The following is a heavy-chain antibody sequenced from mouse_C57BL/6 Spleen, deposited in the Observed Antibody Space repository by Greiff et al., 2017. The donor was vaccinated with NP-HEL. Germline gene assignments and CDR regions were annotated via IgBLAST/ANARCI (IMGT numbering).Heavy chain of an antibody. CDR3: ARGDYYGSPVAY. CDR1: GYTFTDYN. Sequence: EVQLQQSGPELVKPGASVKIPCKASGYTFTDYNMDWVKQSHGKSLEWIGDINPNNGGTIYNQKFKGKATLTVDKSSSTAYMELRSLTSEDTAVYYCARGDYYGSPVAYWGQGTLVTVSA. CDR2: INPNNGGT. J-gene: IGHJ3*01. V-gene: IGHV1-18*01. D-gene: IGHD1-1*01.